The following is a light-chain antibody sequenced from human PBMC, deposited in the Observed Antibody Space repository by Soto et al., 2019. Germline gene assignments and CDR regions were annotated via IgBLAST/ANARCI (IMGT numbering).Light chain of an antibody. CDR2: NVS. CDR1: SIDVGGYNY. V-gene: IGLV2-11*01. J-gene: IGLJ3*02. CDR3: CSYAGNYTLV. Sequence: QSALTQPRSVSESPGQSVTISCTGTSIDVGGYNYVSWYQQHPGKAPKLMIHNVSKRPSGVPDRFSGSKSGNTASLTISGLQAEDEADYYCCSYAGNYTLVFXGGTKVTVL.